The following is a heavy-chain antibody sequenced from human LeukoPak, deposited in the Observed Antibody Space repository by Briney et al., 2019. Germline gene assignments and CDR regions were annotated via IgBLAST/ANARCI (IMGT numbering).Heavy chain of an antibody. V-gene: IGHV4-34*01. D-gene: IGHD6-6*01. J-gene: IGHJ4*02. Sequence: SETLSLTCAVYGGSFSGYYWSWIRQPPGKGLEWIGSIYYSGSTYYNPSLKSRVTISVDTSKNQFSLKLSSVTAADTAVYYCARHQWGIAARRRYYFDYWGQGTLVTVSS. CDR1: GGSFSGYY. CDR2: IYYSGST. CDR3: ARHQWGIAARRRYYFDY.